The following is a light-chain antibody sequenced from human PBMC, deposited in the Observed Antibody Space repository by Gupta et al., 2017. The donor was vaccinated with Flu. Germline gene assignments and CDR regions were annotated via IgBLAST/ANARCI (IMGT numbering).Light chain of an antibody. J-gene: IGLJ2*01. Sequence: ITISCSGTGSDIGTYNYVSWYQQLPGRAPKVSIVEVSNRPSGVSNRFSGSKSGNTASLTIFGLQPEDESYDDCSYCSSRGIGLFGGGTKLTVL. CDR1: GSDIGTYNY. V-gene: IGLV2-14*01. CDR3: SYCSSRGIGL. CDR2: EVS.